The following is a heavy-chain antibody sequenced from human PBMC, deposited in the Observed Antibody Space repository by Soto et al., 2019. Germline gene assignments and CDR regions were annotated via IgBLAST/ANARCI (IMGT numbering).Heavy chain of an antibody. CDR3: ARGLGYNYGHPLDY. D-gene: IGHD5-18*01. Sequence: GGSLRLSCAASGFTFSGYTIHWVRQAPGKGLEWLALIWFDGSNKYYADSVKGRFTISRDNAKNTLYLQMNTLRAEDTAVYYCARGLGYNYGHPLDYWGQGTLVTVYS. J-gene: IGHJ4*02. CDR2: IWFDGSNK. V-gene: IGHV3-33*01. CDR1: GFTFSGYT.